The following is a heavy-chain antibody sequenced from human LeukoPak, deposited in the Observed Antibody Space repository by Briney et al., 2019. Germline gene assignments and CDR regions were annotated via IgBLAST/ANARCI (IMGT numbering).Heavy chain of an antibody. J-gene: IGHJ6*03. Sequence: ASVTVSCKASGYTFTSYDINWVRQATGQGLEWMGWTNPNSGNTGYAQKFQGRVTMTRNTSISTAYMELSSLRSEDTAVYYCARGPYYDFWSGYYAAYYYYMDVWGKGTTVTVSS. V-gene: IGHV1-8*01. D-gene: IGHD3-3*01. CDR1: GYTFTSYD. CDR3: ARGPYYDFWSGYYAAYYYYMDV. CDR2: TNPNSGNT.